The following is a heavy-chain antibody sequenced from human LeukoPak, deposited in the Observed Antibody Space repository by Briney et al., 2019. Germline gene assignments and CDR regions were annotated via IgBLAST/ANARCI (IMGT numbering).Heavy chain of an antibody. Sequence: PGGSLRLSCAASGFTFSSYGMSWVRQAPGKGLEWVSAISGSGGSTYYADSVKGRFTISRDNSKNTLYLQMNSLRAEDTAVYYCANLLLRYFDWSQPPADYWGQGTLVTVSS. D-gene: IGHD3-9*01. J-gene: IGHJ4*02. CDR1: GFTFSSYG. V-gene: IGHV3-23*01. CDR2: ISGSGGST. CDR3: ANLLLRYFDWSQPPADY.